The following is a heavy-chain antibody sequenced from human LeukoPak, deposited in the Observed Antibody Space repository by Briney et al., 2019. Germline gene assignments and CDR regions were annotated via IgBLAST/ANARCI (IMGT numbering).Heavy chain of an antibody. CDR1: GFTVSSSY. D-gene: IGHD2-15*01. V-gene: IGHV3-53*01. Sequence: PGGSLRLSCAASGFTVSSSYTSWVRQAPGKGLEWVSVIHSGGNTYYADSVKGRFTISRDNSKNTLYLQMNSLRAEDTAVYYCTRDLNSGGSCWGQGTLVTVSS. CDR2: IHSGGNT. CDR3: TRDLNSGGSC. J-gene: IGHJ4*02.